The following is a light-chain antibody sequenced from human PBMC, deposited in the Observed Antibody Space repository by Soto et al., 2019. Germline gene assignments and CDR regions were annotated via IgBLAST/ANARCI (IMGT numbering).Light chain of an antibody. V-gene: IGKV3-20*01. CDR1: QSVNGNY. CDR2: GAS. CDR3: QQYGSSLTWT. J-gene: IGKJ1*01. Sequence: EIVLAQAPGSLSLSTGERATLSCRATQSVNGNYLAWYQQKPGQAPRLFIYGASSRATGIPDRFTGSGSGTDFTLTISRLEPEDFAVYYCQQYGSSLTWTFGQGTKVDIK.